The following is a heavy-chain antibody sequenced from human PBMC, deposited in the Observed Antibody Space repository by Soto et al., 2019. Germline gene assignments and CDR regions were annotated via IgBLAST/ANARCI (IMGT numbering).Heavy chain of an antibody. CDR1: GGSISSSY. Sequence: SETLSLTCTVSGGSISSSYWSWIRQPPGKGLEWIVYIYNTGSTNYNPSLKSRVTISVDTSKNHFSLKLTSVTAAETSVFYCSREIVLGAFRGFDSWGQGTPVTVSS. D-gene: IGHD2-21*01. J-gene: IGHJ4*02. CDR3: SREIVLGAFRGFDS. CDR2: IYNTGST. V-gene: IGHV4-59*01.